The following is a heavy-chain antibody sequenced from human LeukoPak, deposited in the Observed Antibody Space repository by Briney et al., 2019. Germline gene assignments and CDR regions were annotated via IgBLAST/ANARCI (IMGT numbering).Heavy chain of an antibody. J-gene: IGHJ4*02. CDR1: AGSISSYY. CDR3: ARLRRAGWLEYYFDY. D-gene: IGHD6-19*01. V-gene: IGHV4-59*01. Sequence: SETLSLTCTVSAGSISSYYWSWIRQPPGKGLEWIGYMYYSGSTNYNPTLESRVTISVDTSKNQFSLKLSAVTAADTVVYYCARLRRAGWLEYYFDYWGQGTLVTVSS. CDR2: MYYSGST.